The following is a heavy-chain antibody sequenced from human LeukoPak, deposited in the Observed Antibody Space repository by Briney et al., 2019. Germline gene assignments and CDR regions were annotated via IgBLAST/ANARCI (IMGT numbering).Heavy chain of an antibody. J-gene: IGHJ4*02. Sequence: PGGSLRLSCAASGFTFSSYAMSWVRQAPGKGLEWVSAISGSSGSTYYADSAKGRCTISRDNAKNTLYLQMNSLRAEDTAVYYCAKDRGIVVVPAAIDYWGQGTLVTVSS. V-gene: IGHV3-23*01. CDR2: ISGSSGST. CDR1: GFTFSSYA. CDR3: AKDRGIVVVPAAIDY. D-gene: IGHD2-2*02.